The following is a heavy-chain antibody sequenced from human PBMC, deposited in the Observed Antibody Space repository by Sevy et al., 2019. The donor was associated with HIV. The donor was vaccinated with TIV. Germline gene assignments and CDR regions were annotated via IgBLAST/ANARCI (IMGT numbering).Heavy chain of an antibody. CDR3: AGVNGYSSCWYEY. D-gene: IGHD6-19*01. V-gene: IGHV3-74*01. Sequence: GGSLRLSCAASGFTFSSYCMHWVRQAPGKGLVWVSRINRDGSSTCYADSVKGRFTISRDNAKNTLYLQMNSLRAEDRAVYYGAGVNGYSSCWYEYWGQGTLVTVSS. J-gene: IGHJ4*02. CDR1: GFTFSSYC. CDR2: INRDGSST.